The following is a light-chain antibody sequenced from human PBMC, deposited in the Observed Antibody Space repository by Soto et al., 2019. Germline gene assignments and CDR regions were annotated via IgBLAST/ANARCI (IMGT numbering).Light chain of an antibody. CDR1: QSLVHSDGNTY. J-gene: IGKJ1*01. Sequence: DVVMTQSPPPLPVTLGQPASISCRSSQSLVHSDGNTYLTWFHQRPGQSPRRLIHDISKRDSGVPDRFSGSGSGSEFTLKISRVEAEDVGFYYCMQGTHWPWTFGQGTKVEIK. V-gene: IGKV2-30*02. CDR3: MQGTHWPWT. CDR2: DIS.